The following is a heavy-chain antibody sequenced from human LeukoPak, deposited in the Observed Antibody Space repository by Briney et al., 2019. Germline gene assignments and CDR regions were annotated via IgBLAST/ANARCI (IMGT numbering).Heavy chain of an antibody. V-gene: IGHV1-8*02. D-gene: IGHD3-22*01. Sequence: ASVKVSCKASGYTFTSYGISWVRQAPGQGLEWMGWMNPNSGNTGYAQKFQGRVTMTRNTSISTAYMELSSLRSEDTAVYYCARGQDDSNAFDIWGQGTMVTVSS. CDR1: GYTFTSYG. J-gene: IGHJ3*02. CDR2: MNPNSGNT. CDR3: ARGQDDSNAFDI.